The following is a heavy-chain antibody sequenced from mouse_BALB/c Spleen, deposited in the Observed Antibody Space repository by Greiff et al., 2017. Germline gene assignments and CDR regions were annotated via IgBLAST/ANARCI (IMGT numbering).Heavy chain of an antibody. CDR1: GYTFTSYW. D-gene: IGHD2-14*01. CDR2: INPSTGYT. CDR3: ARDYRYDRYYAMDY. V-gene: IGHV1-7*01. J-gene: IGHJ4*01. Sequence: VQLQQSGAELAKPGASVKMSCKASGYTFTSYWMHWVKQRPGQGLEWIGYINPSTGYTEYNQKFKDKATLTADKSSSTAYMQLSSLTSEDSAVYYCARDYRYDRYYAMDYWGQGTSVTVSS.